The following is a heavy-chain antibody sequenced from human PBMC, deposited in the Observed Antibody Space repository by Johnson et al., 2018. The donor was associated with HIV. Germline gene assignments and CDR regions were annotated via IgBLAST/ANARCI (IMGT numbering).Heavy chain of an antibody. Sequence: VQLVESGGVLVRPGGSLRLSCTASGFMFDDYGMNWVRQAPGKGLEWVSGINWNGGSTGYADSMKGRFTISRDNAKNSLYLQMNSLRAEDTALYYCARDRQAVRGTFDIWGQGTLVTVSS. D-gene: IGHD6-19*01. V-gene: IGHV3-20*04. J-gene: IGHJ3*02. CDR2: INWNGGST. CDR3: ARDRQAVRGTFDI. CDR1: GFMFDDYG.